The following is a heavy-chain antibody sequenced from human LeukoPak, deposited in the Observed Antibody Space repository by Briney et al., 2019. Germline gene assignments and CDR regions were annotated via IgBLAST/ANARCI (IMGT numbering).Heavy chain of an antibody. V-gene: IGHV3-23*01. CDR2: ISGSGGNI. J-gene: IGHJ4*02. CDR1: GFTSSSYG. CDR3: AKDRSSLAREYFDY. D-gene: IGHD6-6*01. Sequence: GGSLRLSCAASGFTSSSYGMSWVRQAPGKGLEWVSGISGSGGNIHYADSVKGRFTISRDNSRNTLYVQMNSLRAEDTAVYYCAKDRSSLAREYFDYWGQGSLVTVSS.